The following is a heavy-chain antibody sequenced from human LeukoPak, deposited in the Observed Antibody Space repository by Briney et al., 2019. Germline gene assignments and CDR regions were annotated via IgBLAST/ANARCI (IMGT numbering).Heavy chain of an antibody. CDR2: INTNTGNP. V-gene: IGHV7-4-1*02. D-gene: IGHD6-13*01. J-gene: IGHJ6*03. CDR3: ARVVAAAPVYYYYMDV. Sequence: ASVKVSCKASGYTFTSYSMNWVRQAPGQGLEWMGWINTNTGNPTYAQGFTGRFVFSLDTSVSTAYLQMSSLKAEDTAVYYCARVVAAAPVYYYYMDVWGKGTTVTVS. CDR1: GYTFTSYS.